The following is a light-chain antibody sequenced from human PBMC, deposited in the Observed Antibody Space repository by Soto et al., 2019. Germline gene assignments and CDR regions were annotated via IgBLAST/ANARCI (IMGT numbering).Light chain of an antibody. J-gene: IGKJ5*01. Sequence: DIQMTQSPCSVSASVGDRLTITCRAGQGIRYDLAWYQQKPGKAPKRLIYAASNLQSGVPLRFSGSGSGTEFTLTISSLQSEDFAVYYCQQYHNWPVTFGQGTRLEIK. CDR3: QQYHNWPVT. CDR2: AAS. V-gene: IGKV1-17*01. CDR1: QGIRYD.